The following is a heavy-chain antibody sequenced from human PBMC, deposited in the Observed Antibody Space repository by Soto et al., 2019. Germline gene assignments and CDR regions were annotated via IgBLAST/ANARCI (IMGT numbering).Heavy chain of an antibody. J-gene: IGHJ5*02. D-gene: IGHD3-16*02. CDR1: GGSFSGYY. V-gene: IGHV4-34*01. CDR3: ARKGYDYVWGSYRFQKFNGFDP. Sequence: SETLSLTCAVYGGSFSGYYWSWIRQPPGKGLEWIGEINHSGSTNYNPSLKSRVTISVDTSKNQFSLKLSSVTAADTAVYYCARKGYDYVWGSYRFQKFNGFDPWGQGTLVTVS. CDR2: INHSGST.